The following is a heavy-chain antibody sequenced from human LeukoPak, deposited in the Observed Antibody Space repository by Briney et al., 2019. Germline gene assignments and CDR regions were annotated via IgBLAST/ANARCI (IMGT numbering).Heavy chain of an antibody. D-gene: IGHD3-10*01. CDR2: IYYSGTT. J-gene: IGHJ3*02. CDR1: XGSXXXXXDY. CDR3: ARNHYYGSGSYNAFDI. V-gene: IGHV4-39*07. Sequence: VXXGSXXXXXDYWXXXRXPXXKXXXXXXXIYYSGTTYYNPSLKSRVTISVDTSNNQFSLKLSSVAAADTAVYYCARNHYYGSGSYNAFDIWGQGTMVTVSS.